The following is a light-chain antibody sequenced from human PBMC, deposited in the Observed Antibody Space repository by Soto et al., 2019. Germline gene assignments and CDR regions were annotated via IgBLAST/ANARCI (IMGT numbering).Light chain of an antibody. J-gene: IGLJ2*01. CDR3: SSYAGSNTVV. V-gene: IGLV2-8*01. CDR2: EVS. CDR1: SSDVGAYKF. Sequence: QSVLAQPPSASGSPGQSVTISCTGTSSDVGAYKFVSWYQHRPGKVPKLMIYEVSKRPSGVPDRFSGSKAGNTASLTVSRLQTGDEAEYYCSSYAGSNTVVFGGGTKVTVL.